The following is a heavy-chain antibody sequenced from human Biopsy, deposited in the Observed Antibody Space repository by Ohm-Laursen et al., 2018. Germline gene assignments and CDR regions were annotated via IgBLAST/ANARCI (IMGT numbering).Heavy chain of an antibody. J-gene: IGHJ4*02. CDR2: IYGDDNK. D-gene: IGHD1-26*01. V-gene: IGHV2-5*02. CDR3: AHRQKWTFDF. Sequence: TQTLTLTGSFSGFSLTNGGLSVGWIRQSPGRALEWLGLIYGDDNKRYSPSLRSRLLITKDTSKNQVVLTLTNVDPVDTGTYYCAHRQKWTFDFWGQGTLVTVSS. CDR1: GFSLTNGGLS.